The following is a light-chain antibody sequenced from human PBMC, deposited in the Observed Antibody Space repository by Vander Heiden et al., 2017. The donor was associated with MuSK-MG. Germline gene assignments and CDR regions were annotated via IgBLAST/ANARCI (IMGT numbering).Light chain of an antibody. Sequence: QSVLTQPPSASVTPGQTVTISCSGSRSNIGINTVNWYQHLPGAAPTLLIYNNTLRPPGVPDRFSASKSGTAASLAISGLQSEAEADYYCATWDDSLHGYVFGTGTTVTVL. CDR3: ATWDDSLHGYV. V-gene: IGLV1-44*01. CDR2: NNT. J-gene: IGLJ1*01. CDR1: RSNIGINT.